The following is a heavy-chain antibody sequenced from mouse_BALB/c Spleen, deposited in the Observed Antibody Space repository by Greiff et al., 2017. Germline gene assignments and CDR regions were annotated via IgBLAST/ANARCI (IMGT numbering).Heavy chain of an antibody. D-gene: IGHD3-1*01. Sequence: EVQGVESGPGLVKPSQSLSLTCTVTGYSITSDYAWNWIRQFPGNKLEWMGYISYSGSTSYNPSLKSRISITRDTSKNQFFLQLNSVTTEDTATYYCARTGHYAMDYWGQGTSVTVSS. CDR2: ISYSGST. CDR1: GYSITSDYA. J-gene: IGHJ4*01. V-gene: IGHV3-2*02. CDR3: ARTGHYAMDY.